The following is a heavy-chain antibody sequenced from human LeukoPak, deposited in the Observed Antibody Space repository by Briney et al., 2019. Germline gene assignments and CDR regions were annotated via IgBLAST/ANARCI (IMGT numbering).Heavy chain of an antibody. D-gene: IGHD2-2*01. CDR3: AREGCSSTSCHGFMNV. Sequence: SETLSLTCTVSGGSISSGDYCWIWIRQPPGQGREWIGYIYYSGSTYYNPSLKSRVTISVDTSKNQFSLKLSSVTAADTAVYYCAREGCSSTSCHGFMNVWGKGTTVTVSS. J-gene: IGHJ6*03. V-gene: IGHV4-30-4*08. CDR1: GGSISSGDYC. CDR2: IYYSGST.